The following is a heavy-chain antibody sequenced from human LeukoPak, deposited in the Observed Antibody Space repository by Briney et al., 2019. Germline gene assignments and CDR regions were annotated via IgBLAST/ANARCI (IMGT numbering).Heavy chain of an antibody. CDR2: INWNGGST. D-gene: IGHD3-3*01. Sequence: GGSLRLSCAASGFTFDDYGMSWVRQAPGKGLQWVSGINWNGGSTGYADSVKGRFTISRDNAKNSLYLQMNSLRAEDTALYYCVRTQYYDFWSGYPTGAFDIWGQGTMVTVSS. CDR1: GFTFDDYG. V-gene: IGHV3-20*04. J-gene: IGHJ3*02. CDR3: VRTQYYDFWSGYPTGAFDI.